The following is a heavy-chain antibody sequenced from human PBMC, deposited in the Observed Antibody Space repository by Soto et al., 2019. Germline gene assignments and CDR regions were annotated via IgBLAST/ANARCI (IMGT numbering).Heavy chain of an antibody. J-gene: IGHJ4*02. CDR2: IYSGGST. CDR1: GFSVRSNY. V-gene: IGHV3-53*01. CDR3: AGSGSYFLDY. Sequence: GGSLRLSCAASGFSVRSNYMNWVRQAPGKGLEWVSVIYSGGSTYYAASVKGRFTISRDTSKNTVYLQMNSLTADDTAVYYCAGSGSYFLDYWGQGTLVTVSS. D-gene: IGHD1-26*01.